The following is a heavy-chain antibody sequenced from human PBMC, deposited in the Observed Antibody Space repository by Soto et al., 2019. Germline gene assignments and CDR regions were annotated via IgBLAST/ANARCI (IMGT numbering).Heavy chain of an antibody. CDR2: ISAYNGNT. CDR1: GYTFTSYG. V-gene: IGHV1-18*01. CDR3: ARESTLDPEIYNWNDVRTRVNDSFDI. Sequence: GASVKVSCKASGYTFTSYGISWVRQAPGQGLEWMGWISAYNGNTNYAQKLQGRVTMTTDTSTSTAYMELRSLRSDDTAVYYCARESTLDPEIYNWNDVRTRVNDSFDIWGQGTMVTGSS. J-gene: IGHJ3*02. D-gene: IGHD1-20*01.